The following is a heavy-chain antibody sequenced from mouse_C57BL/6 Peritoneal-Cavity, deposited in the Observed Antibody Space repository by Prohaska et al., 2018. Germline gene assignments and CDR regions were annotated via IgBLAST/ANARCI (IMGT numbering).Heavy chain of an antibody. D-gene: IGHD2-3*01. J-gene: IGHJ4*01. V-gene: IGHV1-53*01. CDR2: INPSNVGT. Sequence: VEQRPGQGPDWIGNINPSNVGTNYNEKFKRKATLTVDKSSSTAYMQLSSLTSEDSVVYYCARAYDGYFSYYYAMDYWGQGTSVTVSS. CDR3: ARAYDGYFSYYYAMDY.